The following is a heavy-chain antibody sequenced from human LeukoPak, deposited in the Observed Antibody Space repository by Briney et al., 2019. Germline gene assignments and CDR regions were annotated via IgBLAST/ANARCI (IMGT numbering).Heavy chain of an antibody. CDR1: GFTFDDYA. CDR3: ARILSSAWGELGY. CDR2: IRSDGSNT. J-gene: IGHJ4*02. V-gene: IGHV3-30*02. D-gene: IGHD6-19*01. Sequence: PGGSLRLSCAASGFTFDDYAMHWVRQAPGKGLEWVAFIRSDGSNTYYADSVKGRFTISRDNSKNTLYMQMNSLRAEDTAVYYCARILSSAWGELGYWGQGTLVTVSS.